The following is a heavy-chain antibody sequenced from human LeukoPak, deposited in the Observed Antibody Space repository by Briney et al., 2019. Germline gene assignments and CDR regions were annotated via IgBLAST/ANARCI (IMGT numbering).Heavy chain of an antibody. J-gene: IGHJ4*02. CDR3: ASQYCSGGSCSIGY. CDR1: GGSISNYF. V-gene: IGHV4-59*08. D-gene: IGHD2-15*01. CDR2: IYSSGST. Sequence: SETLSLTCSVSGGSISNYFWTWIRQPPRKGLEWIGYIYSSGSTYYNPSLKSRVTISVDTSKNRFSLKLSTVTAADTAVYYCASQYCSGGSCSIGYWGQGTLVTVSS.